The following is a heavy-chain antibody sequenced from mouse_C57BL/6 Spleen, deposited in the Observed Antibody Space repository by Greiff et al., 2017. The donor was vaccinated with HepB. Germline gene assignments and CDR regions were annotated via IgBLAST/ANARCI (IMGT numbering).Heavy chain of an antibody. V-gene: IGHV1-82*01. Sequence: LQESGPELVKPGASVKISCKASGYAFSSSWMNWVKQRPGKGLEWIGRIYPGDGDTNYNGKFKGKATLTADKSSSTAYMQLSSLTSEDSAVYFCARRGSSSYYYAMNYWGQGTSVTVSS. D-gene: IGHD1-1*01. CDR2: IYPGDGDT. CDR1: GYAFSSSW. J-gene: IGHJ4*01. CDR3: ARRGSSSYYYAMNY.